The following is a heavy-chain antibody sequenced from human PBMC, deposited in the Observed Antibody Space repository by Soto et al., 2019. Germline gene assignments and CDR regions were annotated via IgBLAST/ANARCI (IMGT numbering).Heavy chain of an antibody. D-gene: IGHD6-6*01. J-gene: IGHJ1*01. CDR2: VYTSDSDV. Sequence: RGESLKISCQGTGYRFSSSWIGWVRQKPGKGLEWLGNVYTSDSDVRYSPAFEGQVTISADNSISTAYLQWTSLKASDTAIYYCSKFKYSTSVRYLQHWGQGTPVTVSS. CDR1: GYRFSSSW. V-gene: IGHV5-51*01. CDR3: SKFKYSTSVRYLQH.